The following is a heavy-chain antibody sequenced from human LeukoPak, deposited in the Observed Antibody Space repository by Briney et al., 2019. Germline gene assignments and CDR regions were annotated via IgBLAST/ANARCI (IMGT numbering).Heavy chain of an antibody. D-gene: IGHD5-24*01. CDR2: FGTRSTSI. CDR1: GFTFSGYS. J-gene: IGHJ4*02. Sequence: PGGSLRLSCTASGFTFSGYSMNWIRQAPGKGLEWVSSFGTRSTSIYHAGSVKGRFAISRDNAKNSLYLQMNSLRAEDTAVYYCARLRDGYNHFDYWGQGTLVTVSS. V-gene: IGHV3-21*04. CDR3: ARLRDGYNHFDY.